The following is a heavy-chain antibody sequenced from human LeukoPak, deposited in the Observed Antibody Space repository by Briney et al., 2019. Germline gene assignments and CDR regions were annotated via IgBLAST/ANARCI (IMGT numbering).Heavy chain of an antibody. CDR2: IYHSGTT. D-gene: IGHD3-10*01. V-gene: IGHV4-4*02. J-gene: IGHJ4*02. Sequence: SETLSLTCAVSGDSITSHNWWSWVRQPPGKGLEWIGEIYHSGTTNYSPSLKSRVTISVDKSKNQLSLRLTSVTAADTAVYFCASCLFDYYYFDQWGQGTLVTVSS. CDR3: ASCLFDYYYFDQ. CDR1: GDSITSHNW.